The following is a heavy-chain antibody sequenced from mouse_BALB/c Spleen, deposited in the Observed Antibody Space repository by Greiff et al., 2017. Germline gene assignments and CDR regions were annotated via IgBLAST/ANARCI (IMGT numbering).Heavy chain of an antibody. CDR3: AYDDY. CDR2: IDPENGNT. D-gene: IGHD2-12*01. V-gene: IGHV14-1*02. Sequence: DVHLVESGAELVRPGALVKLSCKASGFNIKDYYMHWVKQRPEQGLEWIGWIDPENGNTIYDPKFQGKASITADTSSNTAYLQLSSLTSEDTAVYYCAYDDYWGQGTTLTVSS. J-gene: IGHJ2*01. CDR1: GFNIKDYY.